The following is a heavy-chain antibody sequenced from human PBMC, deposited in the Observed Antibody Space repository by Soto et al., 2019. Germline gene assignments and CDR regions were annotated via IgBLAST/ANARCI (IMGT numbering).Heavy chain of an antibody. CDR3: ARINFGIPAAILRWFDP. CDR1: GFSLSNARMG. V-gene: IGHV2-26*01. Sequence: QVTLKESGPVLVEPTETLTLTCTVSGFSLSNARMGVSWIRQSPGKALEWLAHIFSNDETSYSTTLKNRLTISKDTSNSQVVLTMTNMDPVDTATYYCARINFGIPAAILRWFDPWGQGTLVTVSS. CDR2: IFSNDET. J-gene: IGHJ5*02. D-gene: IGHD2-2*01.